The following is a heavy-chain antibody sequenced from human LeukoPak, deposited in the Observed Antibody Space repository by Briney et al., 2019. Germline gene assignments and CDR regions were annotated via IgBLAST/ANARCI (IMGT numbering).Heavy chain of an antibody. J-gene: IGHJ4*02. CDR2: IHGSSDTT. CDR3: ARISGSRAWDFDY. D-gene: IGHD1-26*01. Sequence: GGSLRLSCAASAFTFSSYAMSWVRQAPGKGLEWVSTIHGSSDTTYYADSVKGRFTISRDNSKNTLFLQMNSLRAEGTAVYYCARISGSRAWDFDYWGQGTLVTVSS. V-gene: IGHV3-23*01. CDR1: AFTFSSYA.